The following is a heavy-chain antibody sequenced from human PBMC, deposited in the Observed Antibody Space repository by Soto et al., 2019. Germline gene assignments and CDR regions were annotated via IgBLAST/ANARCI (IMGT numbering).Heavy chain of an antibody. Sequence: QVQLVESGGGVVQPGRSLRLSCAASGFTFSSYGMHWVRQAPGKGLEWVAVIWYDGSNKYYADSVKGRFTISRDNSKNTLYLQMNSLRAEDTAVYYCARDFLRGDYYFDYWGQGTLVTVSS. CDR2: IWYDGSNK. CDR1: GFTFSSYG. CDR3: ARDFLRGDYYFDY. D-gene: IGHD3-10*01. J-gene: IGHJ4*02. V-gene: IGHV3-33*01.